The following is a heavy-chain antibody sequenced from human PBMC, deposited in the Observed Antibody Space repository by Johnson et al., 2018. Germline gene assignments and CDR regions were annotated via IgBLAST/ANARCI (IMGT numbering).Heavy chain of an antibody. Sequence: EVQLVESGGGLVQPGGSLRLSCAASGFTFSSYWMHWVRQAPGKGLVWVSRINSDGSSTSYADSVKGRFTLSRDNAKNTLYLQMNSLRPEDTAVYYCARGKRCFGICTYDAFDIWGQGTMVTVSS. D-gene: IGHD2-8*01. CDR1: GFTFSSYW. CDR2: INSDGSST. J-gene: IGHJ3*02. CDR3: ARGKRCFGICTYDAFDI. V-gene: IGHV3-74*01.